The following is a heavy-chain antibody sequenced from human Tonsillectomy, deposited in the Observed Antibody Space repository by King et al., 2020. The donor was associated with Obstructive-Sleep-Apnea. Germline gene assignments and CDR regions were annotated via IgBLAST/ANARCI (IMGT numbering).Heavy chain of an antibody. J-gene: IGHJ4*02. CDR3: ARAEAGDIVNFDS. CDR1: GGSISSYY. D-gene: IGHD2-15*01. V-gene: IGHV4-59*01. CDR2: IYYSGST. Sequence: VQLQESGPGLVKPSETLSLTCTVSGGSISSYYWRWIRQPPGKGLEWIGYIYYSGSTNYNPTLKSRVTISVDTSKHQFSLNLSSVTAADTAVYYCARAEAGDIVNFDSWGQGTLVTVSP.